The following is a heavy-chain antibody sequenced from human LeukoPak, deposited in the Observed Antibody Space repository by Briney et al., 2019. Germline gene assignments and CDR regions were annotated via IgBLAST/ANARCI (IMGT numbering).Heavy chain of an antibody. CDR1: GFTFSSYG. CDR2: IWYDGSNK. Sequence: GRSLRLSCAASGFTFSSYGMHWVRQAPGKGLEWVAVIWYDGSNKYYADSVKGRFTISRDNSKNTLYLQMNSLRAEDTAVYYCAKPAYYYDSSGYLDYWGQGTLVTVSS. CDR3: AKPAYYYDSSGYLDY. V-gene: IGHV3-33*06. D-gene: IGHD3-22*01. J-gene: IGHJ4*02.